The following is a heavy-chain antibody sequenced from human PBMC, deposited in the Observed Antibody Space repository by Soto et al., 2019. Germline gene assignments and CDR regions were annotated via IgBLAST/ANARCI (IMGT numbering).Heavy chain of an antibody. J-gene: IGHJ4*02. D-gene: IGHD4-17*01. CDR1: GFGFSTHA. Sequence: GGSLRLSCAASGFGFSTHALSWVRQAPGKGLEWLSSITNTGITTHYADSVKGRFTISRENSRNTLHLQMNNLRVDDTAVYYCAKGFDSGDTKHIDHWGQGTLLTVSS. V-gene: IGHV3-23*01. CDR3: AKGFDSGDTKHIDH. CDR2: ITNTGITT.